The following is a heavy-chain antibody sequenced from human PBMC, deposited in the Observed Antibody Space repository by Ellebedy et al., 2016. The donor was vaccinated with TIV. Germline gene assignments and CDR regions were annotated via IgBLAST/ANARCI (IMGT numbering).Heavy chain of an antibody. J-gene: IGHJ3*02. V-gene: IGHV4-39*07. CDR2: IYYSVIT. D-gene: IGHD6-19*01. Sequence: MPSETLSLTCTVSGGSISATNSHWDWIRQPPGKGLEWIGTIYYSVITMYNPSLNSRVTISTDMSKNQFSLILSSVTAAYTAVYYCATRILAVALNAFDIWGKGTMVTVSS. CDR3: ATRILAVALNAFDI. CDR1: GGSISATNSH.